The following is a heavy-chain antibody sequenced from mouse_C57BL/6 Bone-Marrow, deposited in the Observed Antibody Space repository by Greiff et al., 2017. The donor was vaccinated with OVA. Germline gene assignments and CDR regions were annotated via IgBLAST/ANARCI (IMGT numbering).Heavy chain of an antibody. Sequence: VKLVESGPGLVQPSQSLSITCTVSGFSLTSYGVHWVRQPPGKGLEWLGVIWSGGSTDYNAAFISRLSISKDNSKSQVFFKMNSLQADDTAIYYCAKSPTTVVARYFDVWGTGTTVTVSS. V-gene: IGHV2-4*01. J-gene: IGHJ1*03. CDR3: AKSPTTVVARYFDV. CDR1: GFSLTSYG. CDR2: IWSGGST. D-gene: IGHD1-1*01.